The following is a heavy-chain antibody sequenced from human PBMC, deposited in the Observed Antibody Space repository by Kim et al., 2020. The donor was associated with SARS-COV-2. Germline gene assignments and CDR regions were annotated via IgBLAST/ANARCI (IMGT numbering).Heavy chain of an antibody. CDR3: ASHIVSAWGY. CDR1: GGSISSSSYY. CDR2: IYYSGST. D-gene: IGHD3-22*01. V-gene: IGHV4-39*01. J-gene: IGHJ4*02. Sequence: SETLSLTCTVSGGSISSSSYYWGWIRQPPGKGLEWIGSIYYSGSTYYNPSLKSRVTTSVDTSKNQFSLKLSSVTAADTAVYYCASHIVSAWGYWGQGTLVTVSS.